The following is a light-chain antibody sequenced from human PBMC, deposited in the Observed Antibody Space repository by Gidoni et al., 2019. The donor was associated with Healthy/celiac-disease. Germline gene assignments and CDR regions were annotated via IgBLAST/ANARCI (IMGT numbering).Light chain of an antibody. CDR1: QSVRIN. Sequence: EIVMTQSPATLSVSPGERATLSCSASQSVRINLAWYQQKPGQAPRRLIDGASTRATGSPARFSGSGSGTEFTLTISSMQSEDFAVYYCQQYNNWPLLAFGGGTKVEIK. J-gene: IGKJ4*01. CDR2: GAS. CDR3: QQYNNWPLLA. V-gene: IGKV3-15*01.